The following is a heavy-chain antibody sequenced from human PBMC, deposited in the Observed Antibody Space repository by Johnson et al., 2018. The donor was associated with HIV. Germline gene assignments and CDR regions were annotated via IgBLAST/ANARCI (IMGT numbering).Heavy chain of an antibody. V-gene: IGHV3-30-3*01. CDR3: ARNHPQSSDAFDI. Sequence: QVQLVESGGGVVQPGGSLRLSCGASGFSVSDSYMNWVRQAPGQGLEWVAVISYDGSDKYYADSVKGRFTISRDNSKNTLSLQMNSLRTEDTAVFYCARNHPQSSDAFDIWGLGTMVTVSS. J-gene: IGHJ3*02. CDR2: ISYDGSDK. CDR1: GFSVSDSY. D-gene: IGHD4-11*01.